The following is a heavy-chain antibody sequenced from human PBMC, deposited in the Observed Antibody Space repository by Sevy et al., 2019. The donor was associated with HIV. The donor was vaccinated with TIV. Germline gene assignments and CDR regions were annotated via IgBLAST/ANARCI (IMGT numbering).Heavy chain of an antibody. CDR1: GYTLTELS. CDR2: FDPEDGET. V-gene: IGHV1-24*01. J-gene: IGHJ3*02. Sequence: ASVKVSCKVCGYTLTELSMHWVRQAPGKGLEWMGGFDPEDGETIYAQKFQGRVTMTEDTSTDTAYMELSSLRSEDTAVYYCATAPLIVGATPDAFDIWGQGTMVTVSS. CDR3: ATAPLIVGATPDAFDI. D-gene: IGHD1-26*01.